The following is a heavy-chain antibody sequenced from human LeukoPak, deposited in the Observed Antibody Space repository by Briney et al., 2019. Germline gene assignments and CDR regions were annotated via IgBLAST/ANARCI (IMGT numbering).Heavy chain of an antibody. Sequence: PGGSLRLSCAASGFIFSSYGMSWVRQAPGKGLEWVSAISGSGGSTYYADSVKGRFTISRDNSKNTLYLQMNNLRAEDTAVYYCAKTWGSGPFAYWGQGTLVTVSS. J-gene: IGHJ4*02. CDR3: AKTWGSGPFAY. CDR2: ISGSGGST. CDR1: GFIFSSYG. V-gene: IGHV3-23*01. D-gene: IGHD7-27*01.